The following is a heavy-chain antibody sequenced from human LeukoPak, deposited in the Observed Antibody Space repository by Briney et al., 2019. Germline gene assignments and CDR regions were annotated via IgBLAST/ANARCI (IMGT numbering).Heavy chain of an antibody. CDR1: GVSISSSSYY. CDR3: ARDNYGDYRRYFDY. CDR2: IYYSGST. Sequence: PSETLSLTCTVSGVSISSSSYYWGWLRQPPGKGLEWIGSIYYSGSTYYNPSLKSRVTISVDTSKNQFSLKLSSVTAADTAVYYCARDNYGDYRRYFDYWGQGTLVTVSS. J-gene: IGHJ4*02. V-gene: IGHV4-39*07. D-gene: IGHD4-17*01.